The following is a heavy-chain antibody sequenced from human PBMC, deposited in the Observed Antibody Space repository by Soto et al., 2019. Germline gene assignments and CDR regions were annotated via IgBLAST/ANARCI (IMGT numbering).Heavy chain of an antibody. V-gene: IGHV4-59*01. D-gene: IGHD1-1*01. CDR2: IYYSGST. Sequence: SETLSLTCTVSGGSISSYYRSWIRQPPGKGLEWIGYIYYSGSTNYNPSLKSRVTISVDTSKNQFSLKLSSVTAADTAVYYCARELNGDYYYYMDVWGKGTTVTVSS. CDR1: GGSISSYY. CDR3: ARELNGDYYYYMDV. J-gene: IGHJ6*03.